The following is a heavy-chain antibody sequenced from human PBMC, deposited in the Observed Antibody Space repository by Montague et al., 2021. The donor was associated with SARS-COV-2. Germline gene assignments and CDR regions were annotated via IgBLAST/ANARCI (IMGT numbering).Heavy chain of an antibody. D-gene: IGHD3-10*01. CDR3: ARSMIRGGLNWFDP. CDR2: IYQSGTT. V-gene: IGHV4-30-2*01. J-gene: IGHJ5*02. Sequence: TLSLTCTVSGGSISSGGYYWSWIRRPPGKGLEWIGYIYQSGTTRYNPSLKSRVTMSVDKSKNQFSLQLTSVIAADTAIYFCARSMIRGGLNWFDPWGQGTLVTVSS. CDR1: GGSISSGGYY.